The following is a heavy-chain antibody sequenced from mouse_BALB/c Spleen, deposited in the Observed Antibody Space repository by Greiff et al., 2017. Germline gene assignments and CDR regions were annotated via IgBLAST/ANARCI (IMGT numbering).Heavy chain of an antibody. CDR2: INSNGGST. CDR3: ARDQDGYRYYYAMDY. D-gene: IGHD2-3*01. V-gene: IGHV5-6-3*01. Sequence: DVQLVESGGGLVQPGGSLKLSCATSGFTFTGYGMSWVRQTPDKRLELVATINSNGGSTYYQDSVKGRFTISRDNAKNTLYLQMSSLKSEDTAMYYCARDQDGYRYYYAMDYWGQGTSVTVSA. CDR1: GFTFTGYG. J-gene: IGHJ4*01.